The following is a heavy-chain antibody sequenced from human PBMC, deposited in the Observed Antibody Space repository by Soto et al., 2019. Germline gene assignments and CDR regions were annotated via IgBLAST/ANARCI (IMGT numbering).Heavy chain of an antibody. CDR1: GFTFSSYA. CDR3: AKRTVGWYFDI. J-gene: IGHJ2*01. V-gene: IGHV3-23*01. CDR2: ISGSGGST. Sequence: EVQLLESGGGLVQPGGSLRLSCAASGFTFSSYAMNWVRQAPGKGLEWVSVISGSGGSTYYADAVKGRFTISRDNSKNTRHLQMNSLRAEDTAVYYCAKRTVGWYFDIWGRGTLVTVSS. D-gene: IGHD4-17*01.